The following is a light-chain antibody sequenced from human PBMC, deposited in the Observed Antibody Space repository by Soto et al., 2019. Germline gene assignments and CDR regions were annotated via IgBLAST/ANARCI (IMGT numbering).Light chain of an antibody. CDR2: LNSDGSH. J-gene: IGLJ3*02. CDR1: SGHSSYA. Sequence: QSVLTQSPSASASLGASVKLTCTLSSGHSSYAIAWHQQQPEKGPRYLMKLNSDGSHSRGDGIPDRFSGSISGAERYLTISSLQSEDDADYYCQTWGTGFRVFGGGTKLTVL. CDR3: QTWGTGFRV. V-gene: IGLV4-69*01.